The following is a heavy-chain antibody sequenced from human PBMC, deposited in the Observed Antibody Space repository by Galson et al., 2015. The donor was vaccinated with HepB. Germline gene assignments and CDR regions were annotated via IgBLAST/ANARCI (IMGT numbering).Heavy chain of an antibody. V-gene: IGHV1-69*13. D-gene: IGHD6-13*01. J-gene: IGHJ6*02. Sequence: SVKVSCKASGGTFSSYAISWVRQAPGQGLEWMGGIMPIFGTANYAQKFQGRVTITADESTSTAYMELSSLRSEDTAVYYCARGMFGSSSWYYYGMDVWGQGTTVTVSS. CDR3: ARGMFGSSSWYYYGMDV. CDR1: GGTFSSYA. CDR2: IMPIFGTA.